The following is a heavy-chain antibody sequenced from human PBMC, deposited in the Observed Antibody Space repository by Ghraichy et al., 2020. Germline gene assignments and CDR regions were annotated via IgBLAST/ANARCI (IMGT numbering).Heavy chain of an antibody. D-gene: IGHD3-3*01. CDR1: GGSISSGGYY. Sequence: SETLSLTCTVSGGSISSGGYYWSWIRQHPGKGLEWIGYIYYSGSTYYNPYLKSRVTISVDTSKNQFSLKLSSVTAADTAVYYCARVYFWSGYTNFDYWGQGTLVTVSS. V-gene: IGHV4-31*03. CDR3: ARVYFWSGYTNFDY. J-gene: IGHJ4*02. CDR2: IYYSGST.